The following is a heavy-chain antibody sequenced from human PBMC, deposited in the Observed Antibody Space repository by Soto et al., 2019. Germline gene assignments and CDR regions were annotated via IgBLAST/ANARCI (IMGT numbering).Heavy chain of an antibody. V-gene: IGHV1-8*01. Sequence: QVQLVQSGAEVKKPGASVKVSCKASGYTFTSYDINWVRQATGQGLEWMGWMNPNSGNTGYAQKLQGRVTMTNNTPISTHNMELSSLRAKDTAGHYWARQPGTRTDAFDIWGQGKMVTVSS. CDR3: ARQPGTRTDAFDI. CDR1: GYTFTSYD. D-gene: IGHD7-27*01. CDR2: MNPNSGNT. J-gene: IGHJ3*02.